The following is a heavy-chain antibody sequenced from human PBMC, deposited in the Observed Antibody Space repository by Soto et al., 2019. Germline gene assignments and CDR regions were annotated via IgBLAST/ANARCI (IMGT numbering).Heavy chain of an antibody. J-gene: IGHJ3*02. Sequence: SVKVSCKASGGTFSSYAISWVRQAPGQGLEWMGGIIPIFGTANFAQKFQGRVTITADESTSTAYMELSSLRSEDTAVYYCARGDSDYYDSSGSEIDAFDIWGQGTMVTVSS. CDR3: ARGDSDYYDSSGSEIDAFDI. D-gene: IGHD3-22*01. V-gene: IGHV1-69*13. CDR1: GGTFSSYA. CDR2: IIPIFGTA.